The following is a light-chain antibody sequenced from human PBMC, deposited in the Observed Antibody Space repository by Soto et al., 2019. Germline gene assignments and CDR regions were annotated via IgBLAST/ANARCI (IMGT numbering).Light chain of an antibody. CDR3: KKYNSAPWT. J-gene: IGKJ1*01. Sequence: DIVMTQSPDSLAVSLGERATINCKSSQNVLDSSSNYLAWYQQKPGTVHKLLISAASTLQTGVHSRFSGGGSGTDFTLTIRSLQPEDVATYYCKKYNSAPWTFGQGTKVDIK. CDR1: QNVLDSSSNY. CDR2: AAS. V-gene: IGKV1-27*01.